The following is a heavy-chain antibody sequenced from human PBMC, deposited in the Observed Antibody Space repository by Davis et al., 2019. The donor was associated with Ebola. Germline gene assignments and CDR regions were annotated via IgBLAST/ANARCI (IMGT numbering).Heavy chain of an antibody. CDR3: ARSTPSYSRAYWFDP. CDR1: GGTFSSYA. V-gene: IGHV1-69*05. J-gene: IGHJ5*02. D-gene: IGHD6-13*01. CDR2: IIPIFGTA. Sequence: SVKVSCKASGGTFSSYAISWVRQAPGQGLEWMGGIIPIFGTANYAQKLQGRVTMTTDTSTSTAYMELRSLRSDDTAVYYCARSTPSYSRAYWFDPWGQGTLVTVSS.